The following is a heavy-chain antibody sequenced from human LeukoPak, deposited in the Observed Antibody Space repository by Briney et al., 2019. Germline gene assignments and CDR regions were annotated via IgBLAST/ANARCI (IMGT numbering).Heavy chain of an antibody. CDR2: ISSSSYI. CDR3: ARGGPSGVVTPYYYYYYMDV. J-gene: IGHJ6*03. V-gene: IGHV3-21*01. Sequence: GGSLRLSCAASGFTFSSYSMNWVRQAPGKGLEWVSSISSSSYIYYADSVKGRFTISRDNAKNSLYLQMNSLRAEDTAMYYCARGGPSGVVTPYYYYYYMDVWGKGTTVTVSS. CDR1: GFTFSSYS. D-gene: IGHD3-3*01.